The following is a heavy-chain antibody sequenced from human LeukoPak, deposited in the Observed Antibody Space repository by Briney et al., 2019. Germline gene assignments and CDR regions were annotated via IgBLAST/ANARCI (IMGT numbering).Heavy chain of an antibody. CDR2: INWNGRIT. CDR1: GFTFDDYA. Sequence: GESLRLSCAASGFTFDDYAMNWVRQVPGRGLEWVSGINWNGRITEYADSVKDRFTISRQNTKNSLYLYMNNLGGEDTALYFCARGSVQLWLRDTYYYMDVWGKGNHGHRLL. J-gene: IGHJ6*03. D-gene: IGHD5-18*01. V-gene: IGHV3-20*04. CDR3: ARGSVQLWLRDTYYYMDV.